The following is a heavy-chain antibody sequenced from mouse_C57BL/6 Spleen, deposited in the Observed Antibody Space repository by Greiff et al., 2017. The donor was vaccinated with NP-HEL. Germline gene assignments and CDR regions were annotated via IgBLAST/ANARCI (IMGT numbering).Heavy chain of an antibody. J-gene: IGHJ2*01. CDR3: AGYYYGSSNFDY. V-gene: IGHV1-50*01. CDR1: GYTFTSYW. D-gene: IGHD1-1*01. CDR2: IDPSDGYT. Sequence: VQLQQPGAELVKPGASVKLSCKASGYTFTSYWMQWVKQRPGQGLEWIGEIDPSDGYTNYNHKFKGKATLTVDTSSSTAYMQLSSLTSEDSAVYYCAGYYYGSSNFDYWGQGTTLTVSS.